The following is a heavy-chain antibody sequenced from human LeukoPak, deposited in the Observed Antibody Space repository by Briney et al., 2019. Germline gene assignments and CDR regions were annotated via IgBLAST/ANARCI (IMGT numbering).Heavy chain of an antibody. CDR1: GFTFSSYG. Sequence: PGRSLRLSCAASGFTFSSYGVHWVRQAPGKGLEWVAAISYDGSNKYYADSVKGRFTISRDNSKNTLYLQMNSLRAEDTAVYYCAKDQTDRDGYNYFDYWGQGTLVTVSS. V-gene: IGHV3-30*18. D-gene: IGHD5-24*01. CDR2: ISYDGSNK. CDR3: AKDQTDRDGYNYFDY. J-gene: IGHJ4*02.